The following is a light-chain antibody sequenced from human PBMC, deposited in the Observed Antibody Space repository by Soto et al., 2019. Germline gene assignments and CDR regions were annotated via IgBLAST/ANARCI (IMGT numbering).Light chain of an antibody. Sequence: EIVLTQSPATLALSPGERATLSCRASQSVSSYLVGYQQKPGQAPRLLIYDASNRATGIPARFSGSGSGTDFTLTISSLEPEDFAVYYCQQRSTWPPLYTFGQGTKLEIK. CDR3: QQRSTWPPLYT. CDR1: QSVSSY. CDR2: DAS. V-gene: IGKV3-11*01. J-gene: IGKJ2*01.